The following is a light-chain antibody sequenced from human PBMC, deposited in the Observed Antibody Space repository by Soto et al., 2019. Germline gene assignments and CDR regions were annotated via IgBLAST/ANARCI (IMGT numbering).Light chain of an antibody. J-gene: IGLJ3*02. CDR1: SSDVGGYDY. CDR2: DVS. Sequence: QSVLTQPASMSGSPGQSITISCTGTSSDVGGYDYVSWYQHHPGIAPKLMIYDVSNRPSGVSVRFSGSKSGNTASLTISGLQAEDEADYYCSSYTRSSTVVFGGGTQLTVL. V-gene: IGLV2-14*03. CDR3: SSYTRSSTVV.